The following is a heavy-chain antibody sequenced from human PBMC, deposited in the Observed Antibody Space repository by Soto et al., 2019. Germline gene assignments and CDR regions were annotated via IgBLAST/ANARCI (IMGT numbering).Heavy chain of an antibody. CDR2: IFSNDEK. J-gene: IGHJ6*03. V-gene: IGHV2-26*01. CDR3: AGYYYYYMDV. Sequence: QVTLKESGPVLVKPTEPLTLTCTVSGFSLSNARMGVSWIRQSPGKALEWLAHIFSNDEKSYSTSLKSRLTISKDTSKSQVVLTMTNMDPVDTATYYCAGYYYYYMDVWGKGTTVTVSS. CDR1: GFSLSNARMG.